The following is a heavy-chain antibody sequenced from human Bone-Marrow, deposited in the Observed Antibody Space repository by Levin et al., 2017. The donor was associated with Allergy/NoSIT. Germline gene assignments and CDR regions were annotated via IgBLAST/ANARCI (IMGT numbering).Heavy chain of an antibody. CDR1: GFTFNTYG. V-gene: IGHV3-23*01. CDR2: ITDDGDKT. Sequence: GGSLRLSCAASGFTFNTYGLTWVRQAPGKGLEWVSSITDDGDKTYYADSVKGRFTISRDNSKDTLYLQMNSLRAEDTALYYCAKRGMPGSGNFLNGFFDLWGRGTLVTVSS. J-gene: IGHJ2*01. D-gene: IGHD3-10*01. CDR3: AKRGMPGSGNFLNGFFDL.